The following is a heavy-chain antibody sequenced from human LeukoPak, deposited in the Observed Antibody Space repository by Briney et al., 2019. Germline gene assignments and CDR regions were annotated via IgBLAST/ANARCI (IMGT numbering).Heavy chain of an antibody. D-gene: IGHD6-19*01. CDR1: GFTFSSYG. CDR2: IWYDGSNK. J-gene: IGHJ4*02. V-gene: IGHV3-33*06. CDR3: AKPASGWYYFDY. Sequence: GRSLRLSCAASGFTFSSYGMHWVSQAPGKGLEWVAVIWYDGSNKYYADSVKGRFTISRDNSKNTLYLQMNSLRAEDTAVYYCAKPASGWYYFDYWGQGTLVTVSS.